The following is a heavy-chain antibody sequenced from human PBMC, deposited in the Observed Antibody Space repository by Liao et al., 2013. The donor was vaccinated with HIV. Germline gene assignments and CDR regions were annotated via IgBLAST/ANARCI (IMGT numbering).Heavy chain of an antibody. J-gene: IGHJ5*02. D-gene: IGHD3-9*01. CDR2: IDHSGST. CDR3: ARAHLRSFEPDWFDP. V-gene: IGHV4-34*01. CDR1: GGSFSDYY. Sequence: QVQLQQWGAGLLKPSETLSLTCAVYGGSFSDYYWSWIRQSPGKGLEWIGEIDHSGSTNYNPSLKSRVTISVDTSKNQFSLNLNSVTAADTAMYYCARAHLRSFEPDWFDPWGHGILVTVSS.